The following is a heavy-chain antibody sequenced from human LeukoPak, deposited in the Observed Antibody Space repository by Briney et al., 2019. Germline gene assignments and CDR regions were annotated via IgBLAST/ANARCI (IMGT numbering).Heavy chain of an antibody. V-gene: IGHV1-18*01. Sequence: RASVKVSCKASGYTFTSYGISWVRQAPGQGLEWMGWISAYNGNTNYAQKLQGRVTMTTDTSTSTAYMELRSLRSDGTAVYYCARDRSYYGSSGYYSPYYFDYWGQGTLVTVSS. CDR3: ARDRSYYGSSGYYSPYYFDY. CDR1: GYTFTSYG. J-gene: IGHJ4*02. D-gene: IGHD3-22*01. CDR2: ISAYNGNT.